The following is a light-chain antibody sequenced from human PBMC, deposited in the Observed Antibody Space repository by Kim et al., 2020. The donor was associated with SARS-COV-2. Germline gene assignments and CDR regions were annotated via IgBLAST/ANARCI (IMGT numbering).Light chain of an antibody. CDR2: EDN. V-gene: IGLV2-14*01. Sequence: GQSMTNSCTGTSSDVGRYNAVSWYQQHPAKTPKLMIYEDNKRPSGVSNRFSGSESGNTASLTISGLQAEDEADYYCSSFASSDTLVFGTGTKVTVL. CDR1: SSDVGRYNA. J-gene: IGLJ1*01. CDR3: SSFASSDTLV.